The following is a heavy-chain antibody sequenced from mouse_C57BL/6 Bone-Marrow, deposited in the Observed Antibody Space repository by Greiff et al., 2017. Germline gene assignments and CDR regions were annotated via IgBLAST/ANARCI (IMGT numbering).Heavy chain of an antibody. D-gene: IGHD2-3*01. CDR2: IDPSDSYT. V-gene: IGHV1-50*01. Sequence: QVQLQQPGAELVKPGASVKLSCKASGYTFTSYWMQWVKQRPGQGLEWIGEIDPSDSYTNYNPKFKGKATLTVDTSASTAYMQLSSLTSEDSAVYYCASYDGSRFAYWGQGTLVTVSA. CDR1: GYTFTSYW. J-gene: IGHJ3*01. CDR3: ASYDGSRFAY.